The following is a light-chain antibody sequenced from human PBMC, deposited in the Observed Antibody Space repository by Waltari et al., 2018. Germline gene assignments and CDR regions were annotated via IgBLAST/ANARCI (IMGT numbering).Light chain of an antibody. J-gene: IGKJ2*01. V-gene: IGKV1-5*03. CDR2: KAS. CDR3: QQYNSYLELVYT. Sequence: DIQMTQSPSTLSASVGDRVTITFRASQSISSWLAWYQQKPGKAPNLLIYKASSLESGVPARFSGSGSGTEFTLTISSLQPDDFATYYCQQYNSYLELVYTFGQGTKLEIK. CDR1: QSISSW.